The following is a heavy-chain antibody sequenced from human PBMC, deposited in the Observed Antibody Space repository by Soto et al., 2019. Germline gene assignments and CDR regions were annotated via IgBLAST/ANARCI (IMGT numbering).Heavy chain of an antibody. Sequence: EVQLLASGGGLGQPGGSLRLSCAASGFIFSSYAMNWVRQAPGKGLDWVSGISGRGDTIHYADSVKGRFTISRDNAQNTLYLQMNSLRAEDTAVYNCANHRYCSGKCSEGLASWGQGDLDIVSS. V-gene: IGHV3-23*01. CDR1: GFIFSSYA. CDR2: ISGRGDTI. D-gene: IGHD2-15*01. CDR3: ANHRYCSGKCSEGLAS. J-gene: IGHJ4*02.